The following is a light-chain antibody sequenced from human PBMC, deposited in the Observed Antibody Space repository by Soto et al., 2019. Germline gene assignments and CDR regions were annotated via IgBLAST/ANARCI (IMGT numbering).Light chain of an antibody. J-gene: IGKJ4*01. Sequence: EIVLTQSAATLALSPLERATLSCRASQSVSSYLAWYQQKPGQAPRLLIYDASNRATGIPARFSGSGSGTDFTLTISSLEPEDFAVYYCQQRSNWPGLTFGGGTKVDIK. CDR1: QSVSSY. CDR3: QQRSNWPGLT. CDR2: DAS. V-gene: IGKV3-11*01.